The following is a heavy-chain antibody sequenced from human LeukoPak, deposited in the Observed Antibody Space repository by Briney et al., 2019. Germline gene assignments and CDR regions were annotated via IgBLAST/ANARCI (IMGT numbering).Heavy chain of an antibody. CDR1: GYTFTGYY. V-gene: IGHV1-2*02. J-gene: IGHJ6*03. Sequence: ASVKVSCKASGYTFTGYYMHWVRQAPGQGLEWMGWINPNSGGTNYAQKFQGRVTMTRVTSIRTAYMELSRLRSDDTAVYYCARGPTVTTNYYYYYMDVWGKGTTVTVSS. CDR2: INPNSGGT. D-gene: IGHD4-11*01. CDR3: ARGPTVTTNYYYYYMDV.